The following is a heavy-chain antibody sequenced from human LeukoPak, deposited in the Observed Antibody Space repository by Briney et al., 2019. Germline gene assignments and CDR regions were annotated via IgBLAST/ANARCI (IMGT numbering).Heavy chain of an antibody. CDR2: IYYSGST. J-gene: IGHJ4*02. V-gene: IGHV4-39*01. Sequence: SQTLSLTCTVSGGSISSSSYYWGWIRQPPGKGLEWIGSIYYSGSTYYNPSLKSRVTISVDTSKNQFSLKLSSVTAADTAVYYCARQSGDCSSTSCSDFDYWGQGTLVTVSS. D-gene: IGHD2-2*01. CDR1: GGSISSSSYY. CDR3: ARQSGDCSSTSCSDFDY.